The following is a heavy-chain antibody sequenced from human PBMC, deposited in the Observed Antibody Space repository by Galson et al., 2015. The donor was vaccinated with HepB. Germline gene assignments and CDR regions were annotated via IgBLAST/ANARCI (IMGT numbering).Heavy chain of an antibody. V-gene: IGHV3-30*03. J-gene: IGHJ6*02. CDR2: ISYDGSNK. D-gene: IGHD3-22*01. Sequence: SLRLSCAASGFTFSSYGMHWVRQAPGKGLEWVAVISYDGSNKYYADSVKGRFTISRDNSKNTLYLQMNSLRAEDTAVYYCAAPRYYYDSSGYLDVWGQGTTVTVSS. CDR1: GFTFSSYG. CDR3: AAPRYYYDSSGYLDV.